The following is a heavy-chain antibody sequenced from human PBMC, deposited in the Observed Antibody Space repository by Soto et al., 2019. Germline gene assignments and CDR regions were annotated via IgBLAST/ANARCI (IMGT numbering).Heavy chain of an antibody. CDR3: AKAAVNYDFWSGYPSRYYYYGMDV. D-gene: IGHD3-3*01. J-gene: IGHJ6*02. CDR2: ISGSGGST. V-gene: IGHV3-23*01. CDR1: GFTFSSYA. Sequence: GGSLRLSCAASGFTFSSYAMSWVRQAPGKGLEWVSAISGSGGSTYYADSVKGRFTISRDNSKNTLYLQMNSLRAGDTAVYYCAKAAVNYDFWSGYPSRYYYYGMDVWGQGTTVTVSS.